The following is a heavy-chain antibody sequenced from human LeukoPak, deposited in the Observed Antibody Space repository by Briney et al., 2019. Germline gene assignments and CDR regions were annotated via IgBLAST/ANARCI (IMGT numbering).Heavy chain of an antibody. J-gene: IGHJ4*02. V-gene: IGHV3-7*05. CDR3: ASTQTFDY. Sequence: GGSLRLSCAASGFTFSNYWMSWVRQAPWKELEWVANIKQDGSEKYYADSVKGRSTISRDNAKSSLYLQLNSLRVEDTAVYHCASTQTFDYWGQGALVTVPS. CDR2: IKQDGSEK. CDR1: GFTFSNYW.